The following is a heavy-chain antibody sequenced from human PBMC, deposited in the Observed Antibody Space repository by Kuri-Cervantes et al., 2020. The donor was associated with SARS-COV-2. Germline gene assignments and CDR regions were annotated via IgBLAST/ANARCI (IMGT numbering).Heavy chain of an antibody. Sequence: GESLKISCAASGSTFSSYGMHWVRQAPGKGLEWVAVIWYDGSNKYYADSVKGRFTISRDNSKNTLYLQMNSLRAEDTAVYYCARENPYCSGGSCYSGAFDIWGQGTMVTVSS. CDR2: IWYDGSNK. J-gene: IGHJ3*02. CDR3: ARENPYCSGGSCYSGAFDI. CDR1: GSTFSSYG. D-gene: IGHD2-15*01. V-gene: IGHV3-33*01.